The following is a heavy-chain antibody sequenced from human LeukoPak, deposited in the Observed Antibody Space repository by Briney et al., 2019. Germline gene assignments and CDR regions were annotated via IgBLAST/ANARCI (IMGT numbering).Heavy chain of an antibody. V-gene: IGHV4-59*08. CDR1: GGSISSYY. Sequence: SETLSLTCTVSGGSISSYYWSWIRQPPGKGLEWIGYIYYSGSTNYNPSLKSRVTISVDTSKNQFSLKLRSVTAADTAVYYCARQGSPPGWFDPWGQGTLVTVSS. J-gene: IGHJ5*02. CDR2: IYYSGST. CDR3: ARQGSPPGWFDP.